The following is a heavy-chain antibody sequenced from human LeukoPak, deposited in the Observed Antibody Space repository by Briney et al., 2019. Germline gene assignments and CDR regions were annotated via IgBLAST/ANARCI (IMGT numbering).Heavy chain of an antibody. D-gene: IGHD3-22*01. V-gene: IGHV3-30-3*02. Sequence: PGGSLRLSCAASGFTFSRYAMHWVRQAPGKGLEWVAVISYDGSNEYYADSVKGRFTISRDRSENTLYLQMNSLRVEDTAVYYCAKQYHSYDSSGYYSLGYWGQGTLVTVSS. J-gene: IGHJ4*02. CDR3: AKQYHSYDSSGYYSLGY. CDR1: GFTFSRYA. CDR2: ISYDGSNE.